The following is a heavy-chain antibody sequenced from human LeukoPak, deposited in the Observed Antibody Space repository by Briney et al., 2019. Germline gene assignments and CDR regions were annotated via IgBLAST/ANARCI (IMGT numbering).Heavy chain of an antibody. CDR1: GGSISSSNW. Sequence: SGTLSLTCAVSGGSISSSNWWSWVRQPPGKGLEWMGEIYPSGSTNYKPSLQSRVTISVDKSKNQISLKLNSVTAADTAVYYCAGSEYSSGWRAEYFQHWGQGTLVTVSS. CDR3: AGSEYSSGWRAEYFQH. CDR2: IYPSGST. J-gene: IGHJ1*01. D-gene: IGHD6-19*01. V-gene: IGHV4-4*02.